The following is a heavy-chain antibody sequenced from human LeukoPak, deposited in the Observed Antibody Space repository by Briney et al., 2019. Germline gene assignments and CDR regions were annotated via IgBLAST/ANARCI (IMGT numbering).Heavy chain of an antibody. CDR1: GFTFGNYG. V-gene: IGHV3-30*18. CDR2: ISHDGSKK. J-gene: IGHJ5*02. D-gene: IGHD2-8*01. Sequence: TGGSLRLSCAASGFTFGNYGMHWVRQAPGKGLEYVAAISHDGSKKYYADFVKGRFTISRDNSKSTLYLEMNSLRVDDTAVYYRVKGYCTTFSCLGDFFDPWGQGTRVTVSS. CDR3: VKGYCTTFSCLGDFFDP.